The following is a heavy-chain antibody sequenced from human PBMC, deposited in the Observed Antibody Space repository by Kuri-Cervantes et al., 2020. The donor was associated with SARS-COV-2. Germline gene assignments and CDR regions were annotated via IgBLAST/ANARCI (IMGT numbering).Heavy chain of an antibody. J-gene: IGHJ4*02. CDR3: ARLSGDPGDFDY. Sequence: GGSLRLSCKGSGYSFTSYWIGWVRQMPGKGLEWMGIIYPGDSDTRYSPSFQGQVTISADKSISTAHLQWSSLKASDTAMYYCARLSGDPGDFDYWGQGTLVTVSS. V-gene: IGHV5-51*01. D-gene: IGHD1-26*01. CDR1: GYSFTSYW. CDR2: IYPGDSDT.